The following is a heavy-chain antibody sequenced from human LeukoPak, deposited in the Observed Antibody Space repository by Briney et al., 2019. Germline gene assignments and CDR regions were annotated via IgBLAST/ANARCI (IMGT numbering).Heavy chain of an antibody. D-gene: IGHD6-19*01. CDR1: GDSISSTNYY. J-gene: IGHJ4*02. CDR2: IYYSGST. V-gene: IGHV4-39*01. CDR3: ATSGWYLLPGVY. Sequence: ETLSLTCTVSGDSISSTNYYWGWIRQPPGKGLEWIGSIYYSGSTYYNPSLESRVTISVDTSKNQFSLKLSSVTAADTAVYYCATSGWYLLPGVYWGQGTLVTVSS.